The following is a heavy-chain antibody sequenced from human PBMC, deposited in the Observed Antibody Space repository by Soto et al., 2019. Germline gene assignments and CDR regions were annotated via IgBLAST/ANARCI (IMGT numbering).Heavy chain of an antibody. CDR1: GGSSSGCY. J-gene: IGHJ4*02. Sequence: SETLSLTCAVYGGSSSGCYWTWIRQSPGKGLEWIGEISSGSTNYNPSLKSRVTISADTSKNQFSLKLRSVTAADTAVYYCARGPYSRGVGATNPSHWGQGTLVTVSS. V-gene: IGHV4-34*01. CDR3: ARGPYSRGVGATNPSH. CDR2: ISSGST. D-gene: IGHD3-10*01.